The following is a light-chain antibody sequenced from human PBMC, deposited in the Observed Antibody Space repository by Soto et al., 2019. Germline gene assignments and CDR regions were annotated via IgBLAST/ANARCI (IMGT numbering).Light chain of an antibody. CDR2: GAS. CDR1: QSVSGTY. V-gene: IGKV3-20*01. J-gene: IGKJ1*01. Sequence: EIVLTQSPGTLSLSPGERATLSCRASQSVSGTYLAWYQQTPGQAPRLLIYGASSRATGIPDRFSGSGSGTDFTLTISRLEPEDFAVYYCHQYDSWTFGQGTKVEIK. CDR3: HQYDSWT.